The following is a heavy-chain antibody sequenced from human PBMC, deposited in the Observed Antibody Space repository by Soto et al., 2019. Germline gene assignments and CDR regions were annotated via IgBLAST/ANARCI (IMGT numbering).Heavy chain of an antibody. J-gene: IGHJ3*02. Sequence: QVQLVESGGGVVQPGRSLRLSCAASGFTFSSYAMHWVRQAPGKGLEWVAVISYDGSNKYYADSVKGRFTISRDNSTNTLYLQMNSLRAEDTDVYYCARDAPDDAFDIWGQGTMVTVSS. V-gene: IGHV3-30-3*01. CDR2: ISYDGSNK. CDR3: ARDAPDDAFDI. CDR1: GFTFSSYA.